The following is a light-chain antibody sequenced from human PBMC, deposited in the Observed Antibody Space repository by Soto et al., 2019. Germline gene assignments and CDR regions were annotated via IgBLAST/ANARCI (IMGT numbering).Light chain of an antibody. CDR1: SSDIGAYNY. J-gene: IGLJ1*01. CDR2: QVN. V-gene: IGLV2-8*01. CDR3: TSYAGNNTFV. Sequence: QSALTQPHSASGSPGQSVTISCTGTSSDIGAYNYVSWYLQHPGKAPPLIIYQVNKRPSGVPDRFSGSKSGNTASLTVSGLQPEDEADFYCTSYAGNNTFVFGTGTKLTV.